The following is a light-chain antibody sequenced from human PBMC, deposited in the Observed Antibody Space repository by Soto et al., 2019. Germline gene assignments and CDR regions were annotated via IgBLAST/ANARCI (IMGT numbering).Light chain of an antibody. J-gene: IGLJ2*01. V-gene: IGLV2-14*01. CDR1: SSDVGGYSY. CDR3: TSYTTTNTPVV. CDR2: EVS. Sequence: QSALTQPASVSGSPGQSITISCTGTSSDVGGYSYVSWYQHHPGRAPKLIIYEVSLRPSGVSNRFSGSKSANTASLTISGLQAEDEADYYCTSYTTTNTPVVFGGGTKVTVL.